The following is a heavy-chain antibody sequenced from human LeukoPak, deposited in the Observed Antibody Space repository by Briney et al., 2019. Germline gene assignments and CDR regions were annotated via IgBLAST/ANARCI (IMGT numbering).Heavy chain of an antibody. Sequence: SVKVSCKASGGTFSSYAISWVRQAPGQGLEWMGGIIPIFGTANYAQKFQGRVTITADESTSTAYMELSSLRSEDTAVYYCARDISGRIYYYYGMDVWGQGTTVTASS. D-gene: IGHD2/OR15-2a*01. V-gene: IGHV1-69*01. CDR1: GGTFSSYA. CDR3: ARDISGRIYYYYGMDV. J-gene: IGHJ6*02. CDR2: IIPIFGTA.